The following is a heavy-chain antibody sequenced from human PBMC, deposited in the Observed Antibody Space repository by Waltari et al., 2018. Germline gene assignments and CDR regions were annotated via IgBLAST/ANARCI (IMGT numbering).Heavy chain of an antibody. CDR1: GGAIRNYF. D-gene: IGHD3-10*01. Sequence: QVQLQESGPGLVKPSETLSLTCSVSGGAIRNYFWNWIRQSPTEGLEWIGYIHHRGRTKCNPSLKSRVTMSVDTSKSQFSLRLTSVTAADTTVYYCARWDASGRYYGDWGQGISVTVSS. CDR3: ARWDASGRYYGD. CDR2: IHHRGRT. V-gene: IGHV4-59*08. J-gene: IGHJ4*02.